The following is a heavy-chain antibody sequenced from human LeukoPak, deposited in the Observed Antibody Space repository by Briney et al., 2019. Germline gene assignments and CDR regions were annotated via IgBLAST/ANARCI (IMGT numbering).Heavy chain of an antibody. CDR2: ISTSSSTI. CDR3: VRKLTGTTYFDY. CDR1: GFSLSDYT. Sequence: PGGSLRLSCAASGFSLSDYTMNWVRQAPGKGLEWISYISTSSSTIYYADSVKGRFTVSRDYAKNSLYLQMNNLRAEDTAVYYCVRKLTGTTYFDYWGQGTLVTVSS. J-gene: IGHJ4*02. D-gene: IGHD1-1*01. V-gene: IGHV3-48*04.